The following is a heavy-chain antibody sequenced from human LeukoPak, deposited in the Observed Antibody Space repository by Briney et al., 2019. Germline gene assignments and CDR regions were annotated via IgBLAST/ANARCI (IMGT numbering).Heavy chain of an antibody. V-gene: IGHV1-3*01. J-gene: IGHJ3*02. Sequence: ASVKVSCKASGYTFTSYAMHWVRQAPGQRLEWMGWINAGNGNTKYSQKFQGRVTITADESTSTAYMELSSLRSEDTAVYYCARDRVMITFGGVIVKRSDAFDIWGQGTMVTVSS. D-gene: IGHD3-16*02. CDR2: INAGNGNT. CDR3: ARDRVMITFGGVIVKRSDAFDI. CDR1: GYTFTSYA.